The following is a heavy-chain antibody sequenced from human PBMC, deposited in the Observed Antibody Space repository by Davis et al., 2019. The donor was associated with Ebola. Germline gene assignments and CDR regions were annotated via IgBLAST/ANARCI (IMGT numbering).Heavy chain of an antibody. J-gene: IGHJ6*02. CDR3: AREFDGSGSYSGDYYGMDV. V-gene: IGHV4-59*01. CDR1: GGSISSYY. Sequence: SETLSLTCTVSGGSISSYYWNWIRQPPGKGLEWIGYIYYSGTTKYNPSLKSRVSILVDLSRNQFSLKLTSVTAADTAVYYCAREFDGSGSYSGDYYGMDVWGQGTTVTVSS. CDR2: IYYSGTT. D-gene: IGHD3-10*01.